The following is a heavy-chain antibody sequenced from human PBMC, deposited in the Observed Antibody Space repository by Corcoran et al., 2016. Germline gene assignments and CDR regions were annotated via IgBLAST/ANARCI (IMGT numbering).Heavy chain of an antibody. CDR2: IGTAADP. CDR3: ARAVSGSYYSD. J-gene: IGHJ4*02. CDR1: GFTFSSYD. V-gene: IGHV3-13*05. Sequence: EVQLVESGGGLVQPGGSLRLSCAASGFTFSSYDMHWFRQATGKGLEWVSAIGTAADPYYSGSVKGRFTISRENAKNSLYLQMNSLRAGDTAVYYCARAVSGSYYSDWGQGTLVTVSS. D-gene: IGHD1-26*01.